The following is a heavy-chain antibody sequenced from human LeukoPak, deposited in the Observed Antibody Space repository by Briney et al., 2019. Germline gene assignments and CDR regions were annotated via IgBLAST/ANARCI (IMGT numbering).Heavy chain of an antibody. CDR2: TSNYNGNT. J-gene: IGHJ6*02. Sequence: EASVKVSCKASGYTFTRSALHWVRQAPGQRLEWMGWTSNYNGNTKYSEKFQGRVTITRDTSVNIVYMELNSLRSQDTGVYYCARDEVDYYGMDVWGQGTTITVSS. V-gene: IGHV1-3*04. CDR1: GYTFTRSA. D-gene: IGHD3-10*01. CDR3: ARDEVDYYGMDV.